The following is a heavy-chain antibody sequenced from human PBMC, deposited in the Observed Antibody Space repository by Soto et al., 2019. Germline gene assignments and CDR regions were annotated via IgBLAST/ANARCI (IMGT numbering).Heavy chain of an antibody. CDR2: IIPIFGST. J-gene: IGHJ3*02. Sequence: ASVKVSCKASGGTFSSYAISWVRQAPGQGLEWMGGIIPIFGSTSYAQKFQGRVTMTRDTSTSTVYMELSSLRSEDTAVYYCASGSSYLFLPAFDIWGQGTMVTVSS. CDR3: ASGSSYLFLPAFDI. D-gene: IGHD3-10*02. CDR1: GGTFSSYA. V-gene: IGHV1-69*05.